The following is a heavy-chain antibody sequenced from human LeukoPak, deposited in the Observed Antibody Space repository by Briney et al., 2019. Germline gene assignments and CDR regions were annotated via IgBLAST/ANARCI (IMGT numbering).Heavy chain of an antibody. CDR1: GFTFSTYA. CDR2: ISNGNT. J-gene: IGHJ5*02. V-gene: IGHV3-23*01. D-gene: IGHD2-8*02. CDR3: VREAGYCSSVCLKSNWFDP. Sequence: GGSLRLSCAASGFTFSTYALSWVRQPPGKGLEWVAAISNGNTYYADSVRGRFTISRDDSRNMVYLQMNSLRDEDTALYYCVREAGYCSSVCLKSNWFDPWGQGTLVTVSS.